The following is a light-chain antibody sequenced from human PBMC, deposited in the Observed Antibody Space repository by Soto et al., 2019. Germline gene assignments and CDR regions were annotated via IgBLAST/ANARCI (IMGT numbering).Light chain of an antibody. CDR2: GAS. Sequence: DIMMAQSPDSLAVSLGERATINCKSSQSVLYSSNRKSYLGWYQQKPGQAPRLLMYGASIRAAGVPDRFSGSGSGTEFTLTISRLEPEDFTVYYCHHYETFGQGTKVDI. V-gene: IGKV4-1*01. CDR1: QSVLYSSNRKSY. CDR3: HHYET. J-gene: IGKJ1*01.